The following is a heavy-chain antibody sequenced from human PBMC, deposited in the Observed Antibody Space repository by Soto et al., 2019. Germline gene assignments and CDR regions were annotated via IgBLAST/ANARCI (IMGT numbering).Heavy chain of an antibody. CDR1: GFTFSSYA. CDR3: AKVPRSSGYWSFDY. D-gene: IGHD3-22*01. V-gene: IGHV3-23*01. J-gene: IGHJ4*02. Sequence: EVQLLESGGGLVQPGGSLRLSCAASGFTFSSYAMSWVRQAPGKGLEWVSAISGSGGSTYYADSVKGRFTISRYNSKNTLYLRMNSLRAEDTAVYYCAKVPRSSGYWSFDYWGQGTLVTVSS. CDR2: ISGSGGST.